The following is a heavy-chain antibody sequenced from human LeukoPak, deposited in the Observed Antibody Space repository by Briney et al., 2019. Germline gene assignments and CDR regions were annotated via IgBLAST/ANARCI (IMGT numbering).Heavy chain of an antibody. CDR3: AKGGTVTRWQFDY. Sequence: PGGSLRLSCAASGFTVSSNFMSWVRQAPGKGLEWVSTISGSGGTTYYADSVKGRFTISRDNSKNTLYLQMNSLRAEDTAVYYCAKGGTVTRWQFDYWGQGTLVTVSS. V-gene: IGHV3-23*01. CDR1: GFTVSSNF. CDR2: ISGSGGTT. D-gene: IGHD4-17*01. J-gene: IGHJ4*02.